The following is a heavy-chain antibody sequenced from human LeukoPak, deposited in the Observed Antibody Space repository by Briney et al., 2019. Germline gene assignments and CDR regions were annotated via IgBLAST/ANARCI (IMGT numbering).Heavy chain of an antibody. CDR2: IYHSGST. D-gene: IGHD3-22*01. CDR1: GYSISSAYY. Sequence: SETLSLTCTVSGYSISSAYYWGWIRQPPGQGLEWIGSIYHSGSTYYNPSLKSRVTISVDTSENQFSLKLSSVTAADTAVYYCARFLRNSSGYYFYIDYWGQGTLVTVSS. J-gene: IGHJ4*02. CDR3: ARFLRNSSGYYFYIDY. V-gene: IGHV4-38-2*02.